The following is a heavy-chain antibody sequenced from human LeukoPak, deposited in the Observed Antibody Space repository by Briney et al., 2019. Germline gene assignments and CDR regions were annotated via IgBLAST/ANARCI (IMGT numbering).Heavy chain of an antibody. CDR3: ARGETPYGDYTDTYYFDY. CDR1: GGTFISYA. V-gene: IGHV1-69*13. D-gene: IGHD4-17*01. Sequence: ASVKVSCKASGGTFISYAISWVRQAPGQGLEWMGGIIPIFGTANYAQKFQGRVTITADESTSTAYMELSSLRSEDTAVYYCARGETPYGDYTDTYYFDYWGQGTLVTVSS. J-gene: IGHJ4*02. CDR2: IIPIFGTA.